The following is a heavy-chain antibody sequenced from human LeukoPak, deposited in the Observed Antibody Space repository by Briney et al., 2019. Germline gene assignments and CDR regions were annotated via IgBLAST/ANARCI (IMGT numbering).Heavy chain of an antibody. CDR1: GFTFSSYG. CDR2: IRYDGSNK. J-gene: IGHJ4*02. CDR3: AKDDQRIAARPDYFDY. Sequence: GGSLRLSCAASGFTFSSYGMHWVRQAPGKGLEWVAFIRYDGSNKYYADSVKGRFTISRDNSKNTLYLQMNSLRAEDTAVYYCAKDDQRIAARPDYFDYWGQGTLVTVSS. D-gene: IGHD6-6*01. V-gene: IGHV3-30*02.